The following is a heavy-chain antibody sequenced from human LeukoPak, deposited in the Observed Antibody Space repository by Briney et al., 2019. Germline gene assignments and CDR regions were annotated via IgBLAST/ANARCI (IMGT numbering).Heavy chain of an antibody. CDR1: GFTVSSNY. CDR2: IYSGGGT. D-gene: IGHD3-10*01. J-gene: IGHJ4*02. CDR3: ARDAEIGGIDY. V-gene: IGHV3-53*01. Sequence: GGSLRLSCAASGFTVSSNYMSWVRQAPGKGLEWVSVIYSGGGTYYADSVKGRFTISRDNSKNTLYLQMDSLRAEDTAVYYCARDAEIGGIDYWGQGTLVTVSS.